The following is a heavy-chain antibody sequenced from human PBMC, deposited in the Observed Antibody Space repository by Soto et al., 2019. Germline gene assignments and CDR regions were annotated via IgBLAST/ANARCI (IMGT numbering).Heavy chain of an antibody. V-gene: IGHV3-15*07. J-gene: IGHJ6*04. CDR1: GFTFSNAR. CDR3: TTDPGTAMVNEYGRDV. CDR2: IKSKTDGGAT. Sequence: GGSLRISCAASGFTFSNARVNWVRQAPGKGLGGVGRIKSKTDGGATDYAAPGKGRFTISRDDSKNTLYLPMNSLKNEGKAVEYCTTDPGTAMVNEYGRDVWGKGTRVTVPS. D-gene: IGHD5-18*01.